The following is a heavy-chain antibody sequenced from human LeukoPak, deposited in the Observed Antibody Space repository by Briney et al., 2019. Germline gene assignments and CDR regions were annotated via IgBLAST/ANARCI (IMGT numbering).Heavy chain of an antibody. CDR3: ARDLGPYYYASRPESPDTFDI. V-gene: IGHV3-48*03. D-gene: IGHD3-10*01. Sequence: GGSLRLSCAASGFTFSSYEMNWVRQAPGKGLEWVSYISSSGNTIYYADSVKGRFTISRDNPKNSLYLQMNSLRAEDTAVYYCARDLGPYYYASRPESPDTFDIWGQGTMVTVYS. CDR2: ISSSGNTI. J-gene: IGHJ3*02. CDR1: GFTFSSYE.